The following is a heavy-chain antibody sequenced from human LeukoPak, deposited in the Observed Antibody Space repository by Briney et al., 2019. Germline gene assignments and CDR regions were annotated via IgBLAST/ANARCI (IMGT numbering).Heavy chain of an antibody. Sequence: GGSLRLSCAASGFTFSSYAMSWVRQARGKGLEWVSAISGSGGSTCYADSVKGRFTISRDNSKNTLYLQMNSLRAEDTAVYYCAKDSGSWPETLDYWGQGTLVTVSS. J-gene: IGHJ4*02. CDR1: GFTFSSYA. V-gene: IGHV3-23*01. CDR3: AKDSGSWPETLDY. CDR2: ISGSGGST. D-gene: IGHD6-13*01.